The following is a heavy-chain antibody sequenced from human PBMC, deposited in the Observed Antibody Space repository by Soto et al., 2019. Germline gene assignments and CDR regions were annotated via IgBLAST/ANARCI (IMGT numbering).Heavy chain of an antibody. Sequence: KPSETLSLTCTVSGGAVSSGTYYWSWIRQPPGKGLEWIGHIYFTGSTNYNPSLKSRVTMSLDTSRNQFSLKLSSVTAADTAVYYCTRGPPRVQWFDPWGLGTLVTVPS. V-gene: IGHV4-61*01. J-gene: IGHJ5*02. CDR1: GGAVSSGTYY. CDR2: IYFTGST. CDR3: TRGPPRVQWFDP.